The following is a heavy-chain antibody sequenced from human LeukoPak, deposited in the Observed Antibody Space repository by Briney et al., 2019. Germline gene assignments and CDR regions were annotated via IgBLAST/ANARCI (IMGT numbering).Heavy chain of an antibody. J-gene: IGHJ4*02. CDR1: GGSISRHY. Sequence: SETLSLTCTVSGGSISRHYWSWIRQPPGKGLEWIGYIYTSGGTNYIPSLKGRVTISIDTSKNQFSLKLSSVTAADSAVYYCARLTRLSTSPDRYYLDYWGQGTLVTVSS. CDR2: IYTSGGT. D-gene: IGHD6-6*01. CDR3: ARLTRLSTSPDRYYLDY. V-gene: IGHV4-4*09.